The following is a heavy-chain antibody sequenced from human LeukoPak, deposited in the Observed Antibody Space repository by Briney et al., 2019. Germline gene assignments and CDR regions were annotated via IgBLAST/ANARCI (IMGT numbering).Heavy chain of an antibody. Sequence: SETLSLTCTVSGGSISSSSYYWGWIRQPPGKGLEWIGSIYYSGSTNYNPSLKSRVTISVDTSKNQFSLKLSSVTAAGTAVYYCARTAVTTAPFGYMDVWGKGTTVTVSS. CDR3: ARTAVTTAPFGYMDV. CDR1: GGSISSSSYY. D-gene: IGHD4-17*01. V-gene: IGHV4-39*07. J-gene: IGHJ6*03. CDR2: IYYSGST.